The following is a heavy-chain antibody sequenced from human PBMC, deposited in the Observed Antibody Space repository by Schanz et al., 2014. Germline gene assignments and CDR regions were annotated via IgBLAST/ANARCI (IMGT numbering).Heavy chain of an antibody. D-gene: IGHD3-10*01. CDR3: ARLMVPGWFDP. Sequence: EVLLVESGGGLVTPGESLRLSCAASGFTFSSYSMNWVRQAPGKGLEWVSSVSHGGTYIYYADSVRGRFTISRDNAKNSLFLQMHSLRADDTAVYYCARLMVPGWFDPWGQGQLVTVSS. CDR1: GFTFSSYS. J-gene: IGHJ5*02. CDR2: VSHGGTYI. V-gene: IGHV3-21*02.